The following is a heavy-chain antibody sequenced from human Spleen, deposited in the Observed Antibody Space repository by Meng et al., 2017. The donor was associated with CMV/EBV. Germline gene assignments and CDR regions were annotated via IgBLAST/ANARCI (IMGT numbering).Heavy chain of an antibody. Sequence: GGSLRLSCAASGFTFSDYYMNWVRQAPGQGLEWVSSISSSSSIYYTDSKGPFTISRDNAKNSLYLQMNSLRAEDTAMYFCAKGSDRGSPFLDYDFWSEYYTDYFFDVWGRGTLVTVSS. J-gene: IGHJ2*01. CDR2: ISSSSSI. CDR1: GFTFSDYY. V-gene: IGHV3-69-1*01. CDR3: AKGSDRGSPFLDYDFWSEYYTDYFFDV. D-gene: IGHD3-3*01.